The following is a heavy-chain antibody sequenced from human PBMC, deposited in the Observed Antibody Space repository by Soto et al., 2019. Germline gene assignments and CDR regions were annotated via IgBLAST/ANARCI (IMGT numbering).Heavy chain of an antibody. CDR2: IYYSGST. J-gene: IGHJ6*04. V-gene: IGHV4-31*03. CDR3: ARDGIYHGSGGYYYHGYGMVV. CDR1: GGSISGGGYY. D-gene: IGHD3-10*01. Sequence: SETLSLTCTVSGGSISGGGYYWSWIRQHPGKRLEWIGYIYYSGSTYYNPSLKSRVTISLDTSKNQFSLKLSSVTAADTAVYYCARDGIYHGSGGYYYHGYGMVVWGEGTKVTVAS.